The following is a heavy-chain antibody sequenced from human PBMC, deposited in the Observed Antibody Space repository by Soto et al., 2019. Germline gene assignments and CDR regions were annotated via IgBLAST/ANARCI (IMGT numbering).Heavy chain of an antibody. Sequence: ESLKISCKGSGYSFTSYWISWVRQMPGKGLEWMGRIDPSDSYTNYSPSFQGHVTISADKSISTAYLQWSSLKASDTAMYYCARQTAPLAYCGGDCYYNAFDIWGQGTMVTVSS. CDR3: ARQTAPLAYCGGDCYYNAFDI. D-gene: IGHD2-21*02. CDR2: IDPSDSYT. CDR1: GYSFTSYW. V-gene: IGHV5-10-1*01. J-gene: IGHJ3*02.